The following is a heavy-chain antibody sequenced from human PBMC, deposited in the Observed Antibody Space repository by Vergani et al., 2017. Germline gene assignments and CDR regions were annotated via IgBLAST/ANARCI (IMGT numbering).Heavy chain of an antibody. V-gene: IGHV4-30-2*01. J-gene: IGHJ4*02. CDR1: GGSISSGGYS. CDR3: ARDPSYYYGSGSYYTGY. D-gene: IGHD3-10*01. CDR2: IYHSGST. Sequence: QLQLQESGSGLVKPSQTLSLTCAVSGGSISSGGYSWSWIRQPPGKGLEWIGYIYHSGSTYYNPSLKSRVTISVDRSKNQFSLKLSSVTAADTAVYYCARDPSYYYGSGSYYTGYWGQGTLVTVSS.